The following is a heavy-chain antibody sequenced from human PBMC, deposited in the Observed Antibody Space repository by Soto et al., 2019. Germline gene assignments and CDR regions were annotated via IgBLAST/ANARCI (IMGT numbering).Heavy chain of an antibody. CDR1: GFTFSRYA. V-gene: IGHV3-23*01. CDR3: ATQDFRGTTGTT. D-gene: IGHD1-1*01. Sequence: EVQLLESGGGLVQPGGSLRLSCAASGFTFSRYAMGWVRQAPGKGLEWVSVISGSGGNIHYADSVKGRFTISRDNSRKTLYLQMNSLRVDDTAVYNCATQDFRGTTGTTWGQGTLVTVSS. J-gene: IGHJ5*02. CDR2: ISGSGGNI.